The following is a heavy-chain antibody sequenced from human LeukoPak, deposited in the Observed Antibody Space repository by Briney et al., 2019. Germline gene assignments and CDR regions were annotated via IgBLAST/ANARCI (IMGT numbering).Heavy chain of an antibody. J-gene: IGHJ4*02. Sequence: PSETLSLTCTVSSGSFSNYFWGWVRQTPGKGLEWIGRVYSIGTTHYNPSLKSRVTMSMDTSTNQFSLNLRSVTAADTAVYYCGRQGYTASYYFLDYWSQGTLVVVS. V-gene: IGHV4-4*07. D-gene: IGHD1-26*01. CDR3: GRQGYTASYYFLDY. CDR1: SGSFSNYF. CDR2: VYSIGTT.